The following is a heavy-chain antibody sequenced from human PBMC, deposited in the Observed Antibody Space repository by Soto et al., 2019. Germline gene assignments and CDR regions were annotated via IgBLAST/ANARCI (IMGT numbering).Heavy chain of an antibody. J-gene: IGHJ4*02. CDR1: GGTFISDA. CDR3: ARCHSDSSGPGYLDS. D-gene: IGHD3-22*01. V-gene: IGHV1-69*06. CDR2: VIPMFPKA. Sequence: QVRLVQSEAEVKKAGSSVKVSCKASGGTFISDAVTWVRQAPGQGLEWMGGVIPMFPKANYAQKFQGRATITADKSTSPVYMELHSLKSEDTALYYCARCHSDSSGPGYLDSWGQGTLVTVTS.